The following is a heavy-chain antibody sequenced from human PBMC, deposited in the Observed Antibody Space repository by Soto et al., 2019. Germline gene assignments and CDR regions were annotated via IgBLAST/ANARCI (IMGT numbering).Heavy chain of an antibody. V-gene: IGHV4-4*07. D-gene: IGHD2-2*01. J-gene: IGHJ4*02. CDR3: ARACSSNSCYDVFDY. CDR1: GGSISSYY. Sequence: QVQLQESGPGLLKPSETLSLTCTVSGGSISSYYWSWIRQPAGKGLEWIGRIYTSGSTNYNPSLKSRVTMLVDTSKNQFSLKLSSVTAADTAVYYCARACSSNSCYDVFDYWGQGTLVTVSS. CDR2: IYTSGST.